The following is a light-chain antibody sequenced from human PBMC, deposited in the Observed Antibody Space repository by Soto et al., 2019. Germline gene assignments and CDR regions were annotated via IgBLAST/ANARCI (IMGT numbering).Light chain of an antibody. Sequence: QSALTQPASVSGSPGQSITISCTGTSSDVGGYNYVSWYQQHPGKAPKLMIYDVSNRPSGVSNRFSGSKSGNTASLTISGLQAGDEADYYCCSYAGSSTHVFGTGTKLTVL. CDR3: CSYAGSSTHV. J-gene: IGLJ1*01. V-gene: IGLV2-14*03. CDR2: DVS. CDR1: SSDVGGYNY.